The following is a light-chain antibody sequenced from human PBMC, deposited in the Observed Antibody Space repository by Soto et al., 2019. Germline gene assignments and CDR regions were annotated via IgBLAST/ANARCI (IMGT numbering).Light chain of an antibody. CDR3: CSYAGSYREV. V-gene: IGLV2-11*01. J-gene: IGLJ3*02. CDR2: DVS. Sequence: QSVLTQPRSVSGSPGQSVTISCTGTSSDVGGYNYVSWYQQHPGKAPKLMIYDVSKRPSRVPDRFSGSKSGNTASLTISGLQAEDEADYYCCSYAGSYREVFGGGTKLTVL. CDR1: SSDVGGYNY.